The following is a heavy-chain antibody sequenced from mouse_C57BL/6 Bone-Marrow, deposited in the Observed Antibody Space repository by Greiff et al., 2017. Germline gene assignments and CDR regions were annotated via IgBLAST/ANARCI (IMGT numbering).Heavy chain of an antibody. CDR1: GFTFSSYG. D-gene: IGHD1-1*01. J-gene: IGHJ3*01. V-gene: IGHV5-6*02. Sequence: EVMLVESGGDLVKPGGSLKLSCAASGFTFSSYGMSWVRQTPDKRLEWVATISSGGSYTYYPARVKGRFTISRDNAKNTLYLQMSSLKSEDTAMYYCARDGRGYYGSSYGFAYWGQGTLVTVSA. CDR3: ARDGRGYYGSSYGFAY. CDR2: ISSGGSYT.